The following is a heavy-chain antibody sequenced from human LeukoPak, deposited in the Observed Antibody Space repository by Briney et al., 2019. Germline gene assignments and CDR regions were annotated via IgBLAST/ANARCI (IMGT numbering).Heavy chain of an antibody. J-gene: IGHJ6*03. D-gene: IGHD1-26*01. V-gene: IGHV1-18*01. CDR3: ARDKKWELLRGYYYYYMDV. Sequence: ASVKVSCKASGGTFSSYAISWVRQAPGQGLEWMGWISAYNGNTNYAQKLQGRVTMTTDTSTSTAYMELRSLRSDDTAVYYCARDKKWELLRGYYYYYMDVWGKGTTVTISS. CDR2: ISAYNGNT. CDR1: GGTFSSYA.